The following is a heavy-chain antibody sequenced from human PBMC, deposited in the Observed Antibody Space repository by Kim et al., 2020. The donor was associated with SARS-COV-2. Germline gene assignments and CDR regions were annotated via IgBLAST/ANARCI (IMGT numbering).Heavy chain of an antibody. Sequence: ASVKVSCKASGYIFTSIAIHWVRQAPGQGLEWMGWLNTNTGTPTYARGFTGRFVFSLDTSVSTAYLQISSVRADDTAVYFCAARYSSSYFDLWGRGTLAT. J-gene: IGHJ2*01. CDR1: GYIFTSIA. D-gene: IGHD6-13*01. V-gene: IGHV7-4-1*02. CDR3: AARYSSSYFDL. CDR2: LNTNTGTP.